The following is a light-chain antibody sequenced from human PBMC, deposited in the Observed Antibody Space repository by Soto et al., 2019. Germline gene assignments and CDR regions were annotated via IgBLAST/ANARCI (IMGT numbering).Light chain of an antibody. V-gene: IGLV2-14*01. CDR3: SSYTSISTYV. CDR2: EVS. CDR1: SSDVGGYKY. J-gene: IGLJ1*01. Sequence: QSALTQPASVSGSPGQSITISCTGTSSDVGGYKYVSWYQQHPGKAPKLMIYEVSNRPSGISNRFSGSKSGNTASLTISGLQTEDEAEYYCSSYTSISTYVFGTGTKVTVL.